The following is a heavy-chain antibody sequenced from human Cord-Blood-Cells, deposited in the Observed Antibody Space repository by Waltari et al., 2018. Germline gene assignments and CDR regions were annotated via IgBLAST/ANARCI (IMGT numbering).Heavy chain of an antibody. J-gene: IGHJ3*02. D-gene: IGHD6-6*01. V-gene: IGHV1-2*02. CDR2: INPNSGGT. CDR3: ARDFSSSSFAFDI. Sequence: QVQLVQSGAEVKKPGASVKFSCKASGYTFPGYYMHWVRQAPGQGLEWMGWINPNSGGTNYAQKFQGRVTMTRDTSISTAYMELSRLRSDDTAVYYCARDFSSSSFAFDIWGQGTMVTVSS. CDR1: GYTFPGYY.